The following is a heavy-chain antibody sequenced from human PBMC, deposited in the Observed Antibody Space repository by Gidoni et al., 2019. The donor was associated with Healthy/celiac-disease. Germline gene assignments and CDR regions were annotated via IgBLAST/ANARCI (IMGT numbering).Heavy chain of an antibody. D-gene: IGHD4-17*01. CDR1: GFTFSSYG. Sequence: VQLVESGGGVVQPGRSLRLSCAASGFTFSSYGMHWVRQAPGKGLAWVAVISYDGSNKYYADSVKGRFTISRDNSKNTLYLQMNSLRAEHTAVYYCAKVGTTVTTLYYFDYWGQGTLVTVSS. CDR3: AKVGTTVTTLYYFDY. CDR2: ISYDGSNK. J-gene: IGHJ4*02. V-gene: IGHV3-30*18.